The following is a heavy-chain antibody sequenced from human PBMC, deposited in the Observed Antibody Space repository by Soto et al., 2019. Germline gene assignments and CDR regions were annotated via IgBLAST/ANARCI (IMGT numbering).Heavy chain of an antibody. J-gene: IGHJ5*02. CDR1: GYSFANYW. CDR3: VRRFCSGTICGFNWFDP. Sequence: GESLKISCEGSGYSFANYWIGWVRQMPGKGLEWMGIVNPDDSTTTYSQSFQGQVIISADKSVRSAYLQWSSLKDSDTATYYCVRRFCSGTICGFNWFDPWGQGTLVTVSS. CDR2: VNPDDSTT. V-gene: IGHV5-51*01. D-gene: IGHD2-2*01.